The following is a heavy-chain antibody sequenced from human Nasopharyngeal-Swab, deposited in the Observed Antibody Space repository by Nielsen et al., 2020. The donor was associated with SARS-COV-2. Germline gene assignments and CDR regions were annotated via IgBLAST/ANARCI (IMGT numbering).Heavy chain of an antibody. J-gene: IGHJ4*02. V-gene: IGHV4-59*01. CDR3: AREDGDYLDY. Sequence: SETLSLTCTVYGGSISGYYWSWIRQPPGKGLEWIGYIYYSGSTNYNPSLKSRVTISVDTSKNQFSLKLSSVTAADTAVYYCAREDGDYLDYWGQGTLVTVSS. CDR1: GGSISGYY. D-gene: IGHD4-17*01. CDR2: IYYSGST.